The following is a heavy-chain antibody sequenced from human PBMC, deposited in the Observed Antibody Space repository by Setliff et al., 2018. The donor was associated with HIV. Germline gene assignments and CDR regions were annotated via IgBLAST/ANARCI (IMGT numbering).Heavy chain of an antibody. Sequence: SETLSLTCAVYGGSLTGYFWTWIRQSPGKGLEWVGQVNRDGSTVYNPSLKSRVTMSVDASKNLVSLNLNSVTAADTAIYYCARGVARQVVIDRWFDPWGQGTPVTVSS. V-gene: IGHV4-34*01. D-gene: IGHD2-21*01. J-gene: IGHJ5*02. CDR2: VNRDGST. CDR3: ARGVARQVVIDRWFDP. CDR1: GGSLTGYF.